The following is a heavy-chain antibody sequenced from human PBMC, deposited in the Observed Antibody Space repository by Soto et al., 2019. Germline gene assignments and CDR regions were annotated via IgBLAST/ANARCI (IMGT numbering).Heavy chain of an antibody. CDR3: ARLGDFDAFDI. Sequence: SETLSLTCTVSGGSISSYYWSWIRQPPGKGLEWIGYIYYSGSTNYNPSLKSRVTISVDTSKNQFSLKLSSVTAADTAVYYCARLGDFDAFDIWGQGTMVTVSS. D-gene: IGHD2-21*02. J-gene: IGHJ3*02. CDR1: GGSISSYY. CDR2: IYYSGST. V-gene: IGHV4-59*01.